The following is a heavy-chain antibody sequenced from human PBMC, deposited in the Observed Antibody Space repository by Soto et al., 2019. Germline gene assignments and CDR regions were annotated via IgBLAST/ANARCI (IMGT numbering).Heavy chain of an antibody. CDR2: IGTAGDT. D-gene: IGHD2-15*01. V-gene: IGHV3-13*01. CDR1: GFTFSGFD. J-gene: IGHJ4*02. Sequence: GGSLRLSCEASGFTFSGFDMHWVHQPTGKGLEWVSTIGTAGDTYYAVSVKGRFTISRDNAKNSLSLQMNSLRAGDTAVYFCARGQEVGAHFFDSWGQGTQVTVSS. CDR3: ARGQEVGAHFFDS.